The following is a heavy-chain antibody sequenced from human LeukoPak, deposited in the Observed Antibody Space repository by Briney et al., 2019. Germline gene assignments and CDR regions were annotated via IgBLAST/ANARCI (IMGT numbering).Heavy chain of an antibody. CDR2: ISSSSSYI. D-gene: IGHD2-2*01. Sequence: PGGSLRLSCAASGFTFSSYSMNWVRQAPGKGLEWVSSISSSSSYIYYADSVKGGFTISRDNAKNSLYLQMNSLRAEDTAVYYCARTDIVVVPAAHEPELAEYFQHWGQGTLVTVSS. CDR1: GFTFSSYS. V-gene: IGHV3-21*01. J-gene: IGHJ1*01. CDR3: ARTDIVVVPAAHEPELAEYFQH.